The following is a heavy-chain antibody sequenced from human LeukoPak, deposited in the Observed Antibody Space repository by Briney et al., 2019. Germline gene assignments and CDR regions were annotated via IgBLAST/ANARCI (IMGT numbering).Heavy chain of an antibody. D-gene: IGHD1-26*01. CDR1: GFTFSGCA. CDR3: TRHAVGASGY. Sequence: GGSLRLSCAASGFTFSGCAMHWVRQASRKGLEWVGRIRSKGNSYATEYAASVKGRFTISRDDSKNTAYLQMNSLKTEDTAVYYCTRHAVGASGYWGQGTLVTVSS. CDR2: IRSKGNSYAT. V-gene: IGHV3-73*01. J-gene: IGHJ4*02.